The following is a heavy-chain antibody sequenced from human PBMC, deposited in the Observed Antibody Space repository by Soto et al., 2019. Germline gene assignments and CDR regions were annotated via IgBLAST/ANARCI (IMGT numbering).Heavy chain of an antibody. D-gene: IGHD2-15*01. V-gene: IGHV3-64*01. CDR2: ISSNGGST. CDR1: GFTFSSYA. J-gene: IGHJ6*03. CDR3: ARPTRLGYCSGGSCYPPDYYYMDV. Sequence: GGSLRLSCAASGFTFSSYAMHWVRQAPGKGLEYVSAISSNGGSTYYANSVKGRFTISGDNSKNTLYLQMGSLRAEDMAVYYCARPTRLGYCSGGSCYPPDYYYMDVWGKGTTVTVSS.